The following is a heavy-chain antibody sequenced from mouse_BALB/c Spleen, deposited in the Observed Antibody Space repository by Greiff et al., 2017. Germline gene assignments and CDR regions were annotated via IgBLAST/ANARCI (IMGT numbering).Heavy chain of an antibody. J-gene: IGHJ1*01. V-gene: IGHV1-5*01. CDR2: IYPGNSDT. CDR1: GYSFTSYW. CDR3: ARTRRAYWYFDV. D-gene: IGHD3-1*01. Sequence: EVKLQESGTVLARPGASVQMSCKASGYSFTSYWMHWVKQRPGQGLEWIGAIYPGNSDTSYNQKFKGKAKLTAVTSASTAYMELSSLTNEDSAVYFCARTRRAYWYFDVWGAGTTVTVSS.